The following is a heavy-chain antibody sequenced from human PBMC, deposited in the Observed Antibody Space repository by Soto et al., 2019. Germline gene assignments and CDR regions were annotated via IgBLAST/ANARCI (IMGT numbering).Heavy chain of an antibody. CDR2: ISYDGSNK. J-gene: IGHJ4*02. V-gene: IGHV3-30*18. CDR1: GFTFSSYG. Sequence: GGSLRRSFAASGFTFSSYGMHWVRQAPGKGLEWVSVISYDGSNKYYADSVKGRFTISRDNSKNTLYLQMNSLRAEDTAVYYCAKIPGSGSDYTDRGWMVWGQGTLVTVSS. D-gene: IGHD3-10*01. CDR3: AKIPGSGSDYTDRGWMV.